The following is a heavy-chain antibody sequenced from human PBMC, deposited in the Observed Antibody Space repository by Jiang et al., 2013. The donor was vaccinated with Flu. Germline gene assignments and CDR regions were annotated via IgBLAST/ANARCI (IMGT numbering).Heavy chain of an antibody. Sequence: GRALVRAWGSRRDSPRAASGFTFSDYSMNWVRQAPGKGLEWVSYISRSSSTTYADSVKGRFTISRDNAENSLYLQMNSLRDEDTAVYYCARVHSSGYYVSDYWGQGTLVTVSS. CDR1: GFTFSDYS. V-gene: IGHV3-48*02. J-gene: IGHJ4*02. CDR2: ISRSSSTT. D-gene: IGHD3-22*01. CDR3: ARVHSSGYYVSDY.